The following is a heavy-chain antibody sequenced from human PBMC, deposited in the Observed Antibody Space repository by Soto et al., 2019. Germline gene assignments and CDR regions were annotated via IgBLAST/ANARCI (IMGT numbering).Heavy chain of an antibody. V-gene: IGHV3-23*01. J-gene: IGHJ4*02. CDR1: GFTFRSYA. CDR3: AKELPYYYDSSGSRAPFDY. CDR2: ISGSGGST. D-gene: IGHD3-22*01. Sequence: GGSLRLSCSASGFTFRSYAMSWVRQAPGKGLEWVSAISGSGGSTYYADSVKGRFTISRDNSKNTLYLQMNSLRAEDTAVYYCAKELPYYYDSSGSRAPFDYWGQGTLVTVSS.